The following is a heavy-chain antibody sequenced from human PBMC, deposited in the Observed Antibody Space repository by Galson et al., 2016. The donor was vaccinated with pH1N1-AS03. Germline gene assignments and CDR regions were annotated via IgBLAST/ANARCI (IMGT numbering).Heavy chain of an antibody. CDR2: IHSSGST. D-gene: IGHD3-10*01. CDR1: GGSLTNYY. Sequence: SETLSLTCTDSGGSLTNYYWSWIRQPAGRGLESIGRIHSSGSTDYNPSLRTRVTMSKDSSKNQISLNLTSVSASDTAIYYCARGRGSSNLDPVGYWGQGILVTVSS. J-gene: IGHJ4*02. V-gene: IGHV4-4*07. CDR3: ARGRGSSNLDPVGY.